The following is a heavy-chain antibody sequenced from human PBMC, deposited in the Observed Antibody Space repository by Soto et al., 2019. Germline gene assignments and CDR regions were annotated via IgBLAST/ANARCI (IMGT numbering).Heavy chain of an antibody. J-gene: IGHJ4*02. Sequence: QITLRESGPALVKPTQTLTLTCTFSGFSLNSRGVGVGWVRQPPGKALEWLAIVYWDDDKRYRPSLRSMLSIRKDTPKNQVVLTLTNTDPVDTATYYCVHRGPVDETGMGFDFWGQGSLVTVSS. D-gene: IGHD3-9*01. V-gene: IGHV2-5*02. CDR3: VHRGPVDETGMGFDF. CDR1: GFSLNSRGVG. CDR2: VYWDDDK.